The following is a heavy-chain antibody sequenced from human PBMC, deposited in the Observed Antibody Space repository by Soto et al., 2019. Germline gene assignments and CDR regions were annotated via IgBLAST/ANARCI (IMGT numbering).Heavy chain of an antibody. V-gene: IGHV1-8*01. CDR1: GYSFSDFD. Sequence: QAHLEQSGAELKRPGASVKVSCKASGYSFSDFDINWLRQASGQGPEWMGWMNAKSGDTFFAQRFQGKFNMTWDTSLSTAYMEVGSLTSDDTAIYYCARGNPFNYAGFDVWGQGTTVAVSS. CDR3: ARGNPFNYAGFDV. J-gene: IGHJ6*02. D-gene: IGHD3-16*01. CDR2: MNAKSGDT.